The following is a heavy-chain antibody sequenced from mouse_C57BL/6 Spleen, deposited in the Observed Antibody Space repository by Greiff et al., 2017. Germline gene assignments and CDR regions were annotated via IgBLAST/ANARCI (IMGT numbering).Heavy chain of an antibody. J-gene: IGHJ3*01. CDR1: GFNIKDDY. CDR3: TSDGYYVGFAY. V-gene: IGHV14-4*01. Sequence: VQLQQSGAELVRPGASVKLSCTASGFNIKDDYMHWVKQRPEQGLEWIGWIDPENGDTEYASKFQGKATITADTSSNTAYLQLSSLTSEDTAVYYCTSDGYYVGFAYWGQGTLVTVSA. CDR2: IDPENGDT. D-gene: IGHD2-3*01.